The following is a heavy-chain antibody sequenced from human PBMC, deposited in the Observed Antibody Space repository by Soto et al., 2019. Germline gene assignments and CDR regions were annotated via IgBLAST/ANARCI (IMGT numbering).Heavy chain of an antibody. J-gene: IGHJ6*02. D-gene: IGHD2-15*01. CDR1: GGTFSSYA. CDR3: ARSQGGSSSLDIYYYCYYGMDV. Sequence: QVQLVQSGAEVKKPGSSVKVSCKAPGGTFSSYAISWVRQAPGQGLEWMGGIIPIFGTANYAQKFQGRVTMTADESTSTGYMELSSLRSEDTAVYYCARSQGGSSSLDIYYYCYYGMDVWCQGTKVTVSS. CDR2: IIPIFGTA. V-gene: IGHV1-69*01.